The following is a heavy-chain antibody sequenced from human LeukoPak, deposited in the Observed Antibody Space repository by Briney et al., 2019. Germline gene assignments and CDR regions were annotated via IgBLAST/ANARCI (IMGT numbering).Heavy chain of an antibody. Sequence: GGSVRLSCAASGFTFSSYAMSWGRQAPGRGLEWVSGIRSSDGSTYYADSVKGRFTISRDKSKNTLYLQMNSLRAEDTAIYYCAKDSGAAIDHFDYWGQGTLVPVSS. D-gene: IGHD3-9*01. V-gene: IGHV3-23*01. J-gene: IGHJ4*02. CDR3: AKDSGAAIDHFDY. CDR1: GFTFSSYA. CDR2: IRSSDGST.